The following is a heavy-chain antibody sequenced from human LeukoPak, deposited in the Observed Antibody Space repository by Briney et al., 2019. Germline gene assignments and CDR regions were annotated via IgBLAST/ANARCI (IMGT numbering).Heavy chain of an antibody. D-gene: IGHD6-19*01. V-gene: IGHV3-33*06. J-gene: IGHJ4*02. CDR3: AKHYSSGWSFDY. CDR2: IWDDGSNK. CDR1: GFTFSSYG. Sequence: PGGSLRLSCAASGFTFSSYGMNWVRQAPGKGLEWVAVIWDDGSNKYYVDSGKGRFTISRDNSKNTLYLQMNSLRAEDTAVYYCAKHYSSGWSFDYWGQGTLVTVSS.